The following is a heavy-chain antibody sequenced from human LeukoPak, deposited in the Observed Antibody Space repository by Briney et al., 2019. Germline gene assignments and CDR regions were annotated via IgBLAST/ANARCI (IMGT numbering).Heavy chain of an antibody. Sequence: PGGSLRLSCAASGFTFSSYAMSWVRQAPGKGLEWVSAISGSGGSTYYADSVKGRFTISRGNSKNTLYLQMNSLRAEDTAVYYCAKRRNYCSSTSCYWLPDYWGQGTLVTVSS. D-gene: IGHD2-2*01. CDR2: ISGSGGST. V-gene: IGHV3-23*01. CDR3: AKRRNYCSSTSCYWLPDY. CDR1: GFTFSSYA. J-gene: IGHJ4*02.